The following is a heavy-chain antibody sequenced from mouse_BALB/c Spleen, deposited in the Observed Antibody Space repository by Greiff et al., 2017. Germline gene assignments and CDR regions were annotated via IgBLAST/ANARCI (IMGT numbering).Heavy chain of an antibody. Sequence: QVQLQQSAAELARPGASVKMSCKASGYTFTSYTMHWVKQRPGQGLEWIGYINPSSGYTEYNQKFKDKTTLTADKSSSTAYMQLSSLTSEDSAVYYCARGDSSGEVYAMDYWGQGTSVTVSS. D-gene: IGHD3-2*01. V-gene: IGHV1-4*02. CDR2: INPSSGYT. J-gene: IGHJ4*01. CDR1: GYTFTSYT. CDR3: ARGDSSGEVYAMDY.